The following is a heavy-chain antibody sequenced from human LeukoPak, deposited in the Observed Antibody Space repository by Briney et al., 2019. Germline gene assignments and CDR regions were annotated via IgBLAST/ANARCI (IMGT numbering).Heavy chain of an antibody. CDR1: GDSVSSKNGA. Sequence: SQTLSLTCVVSGDSVSSKNGAWNWIRQSPSRGLEWLGRTYYRSKWYNDYAESMEGRMTISQDTSKNQYSLHPNSVTPDDTAVYYCARDFGTTGWHTFDYWGQGTLVTVSS. CDR3: ARDFGTTGWHTFDY. J-gene: IGHJ4*02. CDR2: TYYRSKWYN. V-gene: IGHV6-1*01. D-gene: IGHD6-19*01.